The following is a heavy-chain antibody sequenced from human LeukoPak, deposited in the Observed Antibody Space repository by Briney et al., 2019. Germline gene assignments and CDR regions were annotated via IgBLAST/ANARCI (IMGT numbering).Heavy chain of an antibody. CDR1: GFTFSDYY. D-gene: IGHD1-26*01. Sequence: GGSLRLSCAASGFTFSDYYMSWIRQAPGKGLEWVSYISSSGSTIYYAGSVKGRFTISRDNAKNSLYLQMNSLRAEDTAVYYCASALRGGSYPDAFDIWGQGTMVTVSS. CDR3: ASALRGGSYPDAFDI. V-gene: IGHV3-11*01. CDR2: ISSSGSTI. J-gene: IGHJ3*02.